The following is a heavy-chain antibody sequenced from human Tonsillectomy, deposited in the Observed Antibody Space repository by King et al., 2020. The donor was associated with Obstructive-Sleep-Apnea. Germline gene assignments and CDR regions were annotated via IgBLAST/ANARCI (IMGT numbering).Heavy chain of an antibody. Sequence: VQLVESGAEVKKPGASVKVSCKASGYTFTNYYMHWVRQAPGQGLEWMGMISPTAGSTSYAQKFQGRVSMTRDTSTSTVYMELSSLRSEDTAVYYCARYHSTAYLADFDYWGQGTLVSVSS. CDR2: ISPTAGST. CDR1: GYTFTNYY. D-gene: IGHD3-22*01. CDR3: ARYHSTAYLADFDY. J-gene: IGHJ4*02. V-gene: IGHV1-46*01.